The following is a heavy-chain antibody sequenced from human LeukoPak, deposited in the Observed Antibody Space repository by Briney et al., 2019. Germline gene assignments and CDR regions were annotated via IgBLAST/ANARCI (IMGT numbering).Heavy chain of an antibody. CDR2: ISSSGSTI. D-gene: IGHD3-22*01. CDR1: GFTFSDYY. CDR3: ARGRHYYYDSSGYYYY. V-gene: IGHV3-11*04. Sequence: GGSLRLPCAASGFTFSDYYMSWIRQAPGKGLEWVSYISSSGSTIYYADSVKGRFTISRDNAKNSLYLQMNSLRAEDTAVYYCARGRHYYYDSSGYYYYWGQGTLVTVSS. J-gene: IGHJ4*02.